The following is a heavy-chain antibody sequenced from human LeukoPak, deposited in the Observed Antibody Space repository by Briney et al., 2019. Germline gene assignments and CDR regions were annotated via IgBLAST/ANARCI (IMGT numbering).Heavy chain of an antibody. CDR2: IYSGDRT. CDR1: GFSVSDIY. Sequence: GGSLRLSCVASGFSVSDIYMDWVRQAPGKGLEWLSVIYSGDRTYYTDSVKDRFTISRDISKNTVYLQMNNLRAEDTAVYYCARDRKYLYYGMEVWGQGTTVTVSS. D-gene: IGHD3-10*01. V-gene: IGHV3-66*01. CDR3: ARDRKYLYYGMEV. J-gene: IGHJ6*02.